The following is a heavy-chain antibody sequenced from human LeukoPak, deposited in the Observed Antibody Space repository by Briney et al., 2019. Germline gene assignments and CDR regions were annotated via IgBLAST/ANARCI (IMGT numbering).Heavy chain of an antibody. V-gene: IGHV3-20*04. CDR2: INWNGGRT. D-gene: IGHD2-2*01. Sequence: GGSLRLSCAASGFTFDDYGMSWVRQAPGKGREWVSGINWNGGRTDYADSVKGRFTISRDNAKNSLYLRMCSLRAQGTALYYFARVGVSSTRCHETWGEGALVIVSS. J-gene: IGHJ5*02. CDR3: ARVGVSSTRCHET. CDR1: GFTFDDYG.